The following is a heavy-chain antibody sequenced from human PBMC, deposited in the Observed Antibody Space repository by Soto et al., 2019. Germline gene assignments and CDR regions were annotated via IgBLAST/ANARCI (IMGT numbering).Heavy chain of an antibody. J-gene: IGHJ6*02. CDR1: GYTFTSYG. V-gene: IGHV1-18*04. Sequence: QVQLVQSGAEVKKPGASVKVSCKASGYTFTSYGISWVRQAPGQGLEWMGWISAYNGNTNYAQKLQGRVTMTTDTATSTAYMELRSLRSDDTAVYYCARMVVVPASRGGQRGMDVWGQGTTVTVSS. D-gene: IGHD2-2*01. CDR2: ISAYNGNT. CDR3: ARMVVVPASRGGQRGMDV.